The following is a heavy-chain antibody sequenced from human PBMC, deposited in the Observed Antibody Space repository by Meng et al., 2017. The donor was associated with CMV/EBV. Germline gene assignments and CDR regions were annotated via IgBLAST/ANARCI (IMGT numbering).Heavy chain of an antibody. Sequence: TYSVYAMHWVGQDTGKGMEWVAVISYDGKYNYYANSVKGRFTISRDNSKNTLFLQMNSLRVEDTALYYCARDRYFFENSGYYQIDYWGQGSLVTVSS. CDR3: ARDRYFFENSGYYQIDY. D-gene: IGHD3-22*01. CDR1: TYSVYA. CDR2: ISYDGKYN. V-gene: IGHV3-30*04. J-gene: IGHJ4*02.